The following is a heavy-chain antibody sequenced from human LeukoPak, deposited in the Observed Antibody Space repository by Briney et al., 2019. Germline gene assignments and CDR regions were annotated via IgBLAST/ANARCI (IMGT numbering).Heavy chain of an antibody. CDR1: GFTFSSHG. D-gene: IGHD6-19*01. J-gene: IGHJ4*02. Sequence: GGSLRLSCAASGFTFSSHGMHWVRQAPGKGLEWVAVISYDGSNKYYADSVKGRFTISRDNSKNTLYLQMNSLRAEDTAVYYCAKDPHLYSSGWDYYFDYWGQGTLVTVSS. CDR2: ISYDGSNK. V-gene: IGHV3-30*18. CDR3: AKDPHLYSSGWDYYFDY.